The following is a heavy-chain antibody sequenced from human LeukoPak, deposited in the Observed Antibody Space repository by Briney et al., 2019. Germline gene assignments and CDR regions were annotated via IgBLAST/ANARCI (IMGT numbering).Heavy chain of an antibody. CDR2: IYSGGSA. D-gene: IGHD6-13*01. V-gene: IGHV3-66*01. CDR1: GFTFSSYA. CDR3: ARELGIAASYFDY. Sequence: PGGSLRLSCAASGFTFSSYAMSWVRQVPGKGLEWVSVIYSGGSAYYAESVKGRFTISRDNSKNTLYLHMNSLTAEDTAVYYCARELGIAASYFDYWGQGTLVTVSS. J-gene: IGHJ4*02.